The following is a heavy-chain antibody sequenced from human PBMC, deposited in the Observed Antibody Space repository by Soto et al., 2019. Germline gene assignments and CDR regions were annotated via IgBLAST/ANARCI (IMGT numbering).Heavy chain of an antibody. Sequence: PGGSLRLSCAASGFTFSSYGMHWVRQAPGKGLEWVAVISYDGSNKYYADSVKGRFTISRDNSKNTLYLQMNSLRAEDTAVYYCAKGGYYDSSGYYPRDWFDPWGQGT. J-gene: IGHJ5*02. CDR3: AKGGYYDSSGYYPRDWFDP. D-gene: IGHD3-22*01. CDR2: ISYDGSNK. V-gene: IGHV3-30*18. CDR1: GFTFSSYG.